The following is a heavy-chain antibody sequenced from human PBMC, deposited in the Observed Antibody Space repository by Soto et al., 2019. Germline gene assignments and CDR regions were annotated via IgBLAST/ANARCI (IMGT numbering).Heavy chain of an antibody. V-gene: IGHV1-69*04. D-gene: IGHD3-10*01. CDR1: GYFFTSFA. Sequence: GASVKVSCKASGYFFTSFAIHWVRQAPGQRLEWMGRVNPIVSMSNYAQKFQGRVTITADKSTNTAYMQLSSLRSEDTAIYYCAASYGSGYRAFDYWGQGALVTVSS. J-gene: IGHJ4*02. CDR2: VNPIVSMS. CDR3: AASYGSGYRAFDY.